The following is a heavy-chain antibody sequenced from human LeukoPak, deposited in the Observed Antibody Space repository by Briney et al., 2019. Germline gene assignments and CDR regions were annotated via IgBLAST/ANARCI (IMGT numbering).Heavy chain of an antibody. V-gene: IGHV4-59*08. CDR2: IYYSGGT. J-gene: IGHJ3*02. CDR3: ARQPYYYGSGPYAFDI. CDR1: GGSISSYY. D-gene: IGHD3-10*01. Sequence: PSETLSLTCTVSGGSISSYYWSWIRQPPGKGLEWIGYIYYSGGTNYNPSLKSRVTISVDTSKNQFSLKLSSVTAADTAVYYCARQPYYYGSGPYAFDIWGQGTMVTVSS.